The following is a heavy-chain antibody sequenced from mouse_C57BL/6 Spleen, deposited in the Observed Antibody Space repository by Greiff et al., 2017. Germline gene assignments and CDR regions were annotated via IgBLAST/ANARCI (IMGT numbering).Heavy chain of an antibody. V-gene: IGHV5-16*01. CDR3: ARADEGLRFDY. CDR2: INYDGSST. CDR1: GFTFSDYY. Sequence: EVQLVESEGGLVQPGSSMKLSCTASGFTFSDYYMAWVRQVPEKGLEWVANINYDGSSTYYLDSLKSRFIISRDNAKNILYLQMSSLKSEDTATYYCARADEGLRFDYWGQGTTLTVSS. D-gene: IGHD2-2*01. J-gene: IGHJ2*01.